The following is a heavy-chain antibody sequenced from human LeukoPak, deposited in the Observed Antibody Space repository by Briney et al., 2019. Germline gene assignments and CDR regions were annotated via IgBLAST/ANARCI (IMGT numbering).Heavy chain of an antibody. CDR2: IYYSGTT. J-gene: IGHJ3*02. CDR1: CGSISWLY. V-gene: IGHV4-59*08. CDR3: AKHVMRDHPGGSSYTHAFDT. D-gene: IGHD2-8*02. Sequence: ETLSLTCTVLCGSISWLYCSWVRQPPGQGLEWIGFIYYSGTTYYNPTLHSRVTIEIQRSSNQFSLSARYVPAADTAVYYSAKHVMRDHPGGSSYTHAFDTWGHGTRVTVSS.